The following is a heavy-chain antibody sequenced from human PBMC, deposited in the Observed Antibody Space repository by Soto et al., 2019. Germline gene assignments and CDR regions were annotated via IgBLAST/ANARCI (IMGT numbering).Heavy chain of an antibody. Sequence: ASVKVSCKASGYTFTSYAMHWVRQAPGQRLEWMGWINAGNGNTKYSQKFQGRVTITRDTSASTAYMELSGLRSEDTAVYYCARIRNIVATISAFDIWGQGTMVTVSS. CDR2: INAGNGNT. CDR1: GYTFTSYA. D-gene: IGHD5-12*01. J-gene: IGHJ3*02. CDR3: ARIRNIVATISAFDI. V-gene: IGHV1-3*01.